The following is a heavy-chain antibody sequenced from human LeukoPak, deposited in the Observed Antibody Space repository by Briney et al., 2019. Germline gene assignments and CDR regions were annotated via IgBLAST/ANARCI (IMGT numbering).Heavy chain of an antibody. J-gene: IGHJ4*02. V-gene: IGHV4-59*08. CDR1: GGSISSYY. Sequence: SETLSLTCTVSGGSISSYYWSWIRQPPGKGLEWIGYIYYSGSTYYNPSLKSRVTISVDMSKNQFSLRLTSVTAADTAVYYCARRRVDGYTDYWGQGTLVTVSS. CDR3: ARRRVDGYTDY. CDR2: IYYSGST. D-gene: IGHD5-24*01.